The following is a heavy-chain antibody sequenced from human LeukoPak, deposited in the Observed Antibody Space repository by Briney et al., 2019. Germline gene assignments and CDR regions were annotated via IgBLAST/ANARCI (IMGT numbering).Heavy chain of an antibody. D-gene: IGHD2/OR15-2a*01. J-gene: IGHJ4*02. CDR3: TTDNLVYGLFDY. CDR2: IKSKSYDGTR. CDR1: GFTFSNAW. Sequence: GGSLRLSCAASGFTFSNAWMSWVRQAPGKGLEWVGRIKSKSYDGTREYAAPVKGRFTISRDESKNTLYLQMNSLKTEDTAVYYCTTDNLVYGLFDYWGQGTLVTVSS. V-gene: IGHV3-15*01.